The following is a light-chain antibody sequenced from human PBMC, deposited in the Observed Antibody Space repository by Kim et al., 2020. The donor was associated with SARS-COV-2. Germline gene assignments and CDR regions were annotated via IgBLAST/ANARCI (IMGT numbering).Light chain of an antibody. Sequence: SSELTQPPSVSVSPGQTASITCSGDKLDDKYVNWYQQRPGHSPILVIYQDYRRPSAIPERFSGSSSGNTATLTISGAQVMDEADYYCQAWDAVTHVFGPGTKVTVL. CDR2: QDY. CDR3: QAWDAVTHV. J-gene: IGLJ1*01. CDR1: KLDDKY. V-gene: IGLV3-1*01.